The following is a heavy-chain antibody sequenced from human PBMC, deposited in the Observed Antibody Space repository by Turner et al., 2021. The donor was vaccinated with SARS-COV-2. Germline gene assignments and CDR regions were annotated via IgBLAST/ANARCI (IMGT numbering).Heavy chain of an antibody. CDR2: ISSSISYI. CDR3: ARWDNYYDSSGYYPDAFDI. V-gene: IGHV3-21*01. Sequence: EVQLVESGGGLVKPGGSLRLSCAASGFTFSSYSMNWVRQAPGKGLEWVSSISSSISYIYYADSVKGRFTISRDNAKNSLYLQMNSLRAEDTAVYYCARWDNYYDSSGYYPDAFDIWGQGTMVTVSS. D-gene: IGHD3-22*01. CDR1: GFTFSSYS. J-gene: IGHJ3*02.